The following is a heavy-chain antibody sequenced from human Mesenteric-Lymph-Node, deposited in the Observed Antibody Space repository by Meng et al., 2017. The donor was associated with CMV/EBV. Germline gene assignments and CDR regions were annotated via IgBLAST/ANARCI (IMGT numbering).Heavy chain of an antibody. Sequence: AGSLRLSCAASGFTVSSNYMSWVRQAPGKGLEWVSVIYSGGSTYYADSVKGRFTISRDNSKNTLYLQMNSLRAEDTAVYYCARGYYDFWSGYYPDAFDIWGQGTMVTVSS. J-gene: IGHJ3*02. CDR1: GFTVSSNY. V-gene: IGHV3-66*02. D-gene: IGHD3-3*01. CDR3: ARGYYDFWSGYYPDAFDI. CDR2: IYSGGST.